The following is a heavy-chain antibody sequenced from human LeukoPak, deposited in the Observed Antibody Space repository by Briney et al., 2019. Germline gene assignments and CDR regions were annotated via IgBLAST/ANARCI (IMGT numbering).Heavy chain of an antibody. CDR1: GGSISSGGYY. Sequence: SQTLSLTCTVSGGSISSGGYYWSWIRQHPGKGLEWIGYIYYSGSTYYNPSLKSRVTISVGTSKNQFSMKLSSVTAADTAVYYCARGSEVTGGRYNWFDPWGQGTLVTVSS. CDR3: ARGSEVTGGRYNWFDP. J-gene: IGHJ5*02. CDR2: IYYSGST. V-gene: IGHV4-31*03. D-gene: IGHD4-23*01.